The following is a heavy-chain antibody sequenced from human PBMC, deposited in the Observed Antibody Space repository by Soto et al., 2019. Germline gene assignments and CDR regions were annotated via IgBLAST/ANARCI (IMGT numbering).Heavy chain of an antibody. CDR1: GFTFSSYA. J-gene: IGHJ2*01. CDR2: ISYEGSNK. CDR3: ARPLWRDDDNWGYFDL. V-gene: IGHV3-30-3*01. D-gene: IGHD1-1*01. Sequence: QVQLVESGGGVVQPGRSLRLSCAASGFTFSSYAMHWVRQAPGKGLEWVAVISYEGSNKYYADSFKGRFTISRDNSKNTLYLQMNSLRTEDTAVYYCARPLWRDDDNWGYFDLWGRGTMVTVSS.